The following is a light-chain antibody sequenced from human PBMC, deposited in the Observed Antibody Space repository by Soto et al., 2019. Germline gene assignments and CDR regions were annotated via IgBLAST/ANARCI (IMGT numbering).Light chain of an antibody. J-gene: IGKJ1*01. CDR2: GAS. Sequence: EIVLTQSPGTLSLSPGERATLSCSASRSVSSSYLAWYQQKPGQAPRLLIYGASSRATGIPDRFSGSGSGTDFTLTISRLEPEDFAVYYCQQYDNLSWTFGQGTKVDI. V-gene: IGKV3-20*01. CDR1: RSVSSSY. CDR3: QQYDNLSWT.